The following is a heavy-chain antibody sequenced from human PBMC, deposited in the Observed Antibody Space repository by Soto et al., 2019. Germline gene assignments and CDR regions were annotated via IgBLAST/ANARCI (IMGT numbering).Heavy chain of an antibody. D-gene: IGHD4-17*01. Sequence: EVQLVESGGGLVKPGGSLRLSCGASGFTFNYAWMNWVRQAPGKGLEWVGRIKSQGDGGTTDFAAPVKGRFTISRDDSKNTLDLQMNSLQPDDTAVYYCTADLPVVRTDYGFDYWGQGTLVTVSS. CDR3: TADLPVVRTDYGFDY. J-gene: IGHJ4*02. CDR2: IKSQGDGGTT. CDR1: GFTFNYAW. V-gene: IGHV3-15*07.